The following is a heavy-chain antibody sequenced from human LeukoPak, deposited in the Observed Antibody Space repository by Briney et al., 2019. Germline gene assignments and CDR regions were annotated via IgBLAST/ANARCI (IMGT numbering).Heavy chain of an antibody. V-gene: IGHV3-53*05. D-gene: IGHD5-12*01. CDR3: AKDKKAGYSGYDY. CDR2: IYSGGST. Sequence: PGGSLRLSCAASGFTVSSNYMSWVRQAPGKGLEWVSVIYSGGSTYYADSVKGRFTISRDNSKNSLYLQMNSLRTEDTALYYCAKDKKAGYSGYDYWGQGTLVTVSS. CDR1: GFTVSSNY. J-gene: IGHJ4*02.